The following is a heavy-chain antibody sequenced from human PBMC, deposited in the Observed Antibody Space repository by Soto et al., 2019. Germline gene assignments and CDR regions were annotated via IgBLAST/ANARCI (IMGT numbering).Heavy chain of an antibody. J-gene: IGHJ6*02. Sequence: SETLSLTCTVSGGSISSSSYYWGWIRQPPGKGLEWIGSIYYSGSTYYNPSLKSRVTISVDTSKNQFSLKLSSVTAADTAVYYCARHPRSVGDLGYYGMDVWGQGTTVTVSS. D-gene: IGHD1-26*01. CDR3: ARHPRSVGDLGYYGMDV. CDR2: IYYSGST. V-gene: IGHV4-39*01. CDR1: GGSISSSSYY.